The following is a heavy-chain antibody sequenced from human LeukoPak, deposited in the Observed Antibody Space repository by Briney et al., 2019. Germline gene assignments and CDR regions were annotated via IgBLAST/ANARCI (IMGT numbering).Heavy chain of an antibody. D-gene: IGHD1-7*01. CDR2: IYTTGIT. CDR3: ARDRDWNYWFDA. V-gene: IGHV4-4*07. CDR1: GGSIRSYY. J-gene: IGHJ5*02. Sequence: SETLSLTCTVSGGSIRSYYWNWIRQPAGKGLEWIGRIYTTGITNYDPSLKSRVTMSVDTSKNDFSLKLSSVTAADTAVYYCARDRDWNYWFDAWGQGTLVTVST.